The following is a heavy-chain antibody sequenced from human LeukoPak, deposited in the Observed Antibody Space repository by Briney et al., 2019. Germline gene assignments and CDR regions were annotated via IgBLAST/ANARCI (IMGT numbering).Heavy chain of an antibody. D-gene: IGHD6-13*01. CDR2: INHSGST. CDR3: ASPVKAYSSSWYGY. J-gene: IGHJ4*02. Sequence: SETLSLTCAVYGVSFSGYYWSWIRQPPGEGLEWIGEINHSGSTNYNPSLKSRVTISVDTSKNQFSLKLSSVTAADTAVYYCASPVKAYSSSWYGYWGQGTLVTVSS. CDR1: GVSFSGYY. V-gene: IGHV4-34*01.